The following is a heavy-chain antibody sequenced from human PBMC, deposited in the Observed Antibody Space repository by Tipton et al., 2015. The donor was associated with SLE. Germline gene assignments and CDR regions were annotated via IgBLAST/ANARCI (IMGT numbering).Heavy chain of an antibody. CDR2: IYYSGST. CDR1: GGSVSSGSYY. CDR3: AKTRRPTVGAVGDAFDI. D-gene: IGHD1-26*01. V-gene: IGHV4-61*01. J-gene: IGHJ3*02. Sequence: TLSLTCTVSGGSVSSGSYYWSWIRQPPGKGLEWIGYIYYSGSTNYNPSLKSRVTISVDTSKNQFSLKLSSVTAADTAVYYCAKTRRPTVGAVGDAFDIWGQGTMVTVSS.